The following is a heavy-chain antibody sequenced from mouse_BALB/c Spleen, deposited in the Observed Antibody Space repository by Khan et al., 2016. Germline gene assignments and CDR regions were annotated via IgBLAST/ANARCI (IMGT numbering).Heavy chain of an antibody. D-gene: IGHD1-1*01. CDR1: GFNIKDTY. V-gene: IGHV14-3*02. Sequence: EVQLQESGAELVKPGASVKLSCIASGFNIKDTYMHWVKQRPEQGLEWIGRIDPANGNTKCDPKFQGKATITADTSSNTAYLQLSSLTSEDTAVYYCARTVVAPYYAMDYWGQGTSVTVSS. J-gene: IGHJ4*01. CDR2: IDPANGNT. CDR3: ARTVVAPYYAMDY.